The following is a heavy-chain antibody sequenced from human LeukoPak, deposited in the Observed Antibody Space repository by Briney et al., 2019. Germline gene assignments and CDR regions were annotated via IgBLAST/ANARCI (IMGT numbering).Heavy chain of an antibody. CDR2: IKTDGSEK. D-gene: IGHD3-22*01. CDR3: ATYSSLNRREFQY. J-gene: IGHJ1*01. Sequence: GGSLRLSCEGSGFTFSNYWMGWVRQAPGKGLQWVANIKTDGSEKYYVDSVKGRFTISRDNAKNSLYLRMNSLRAEDTAVYYCATYSSLNRREFQYWGQGTLLTVSS. V-gene: IGHV3-7*01. CDR1: GFTFSNYW.